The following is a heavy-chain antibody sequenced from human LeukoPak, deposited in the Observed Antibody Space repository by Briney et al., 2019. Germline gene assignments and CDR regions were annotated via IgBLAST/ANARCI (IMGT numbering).Heavy chain of an antibody. CDR3: ARDFVMAV. CDR1: GVSISSYY. Sequence: PSETLSLTCTVSGVSISSYYWSWIRQPAGKGLEWIGCIYTSGSTDYNPSLKSRVTVSVGKSRNQFSLRLSSVTAADTAVYYCARDFVMAVWGKGTTVTVSS. CDR2: IYTSGST. V-gene: IGHV4-4*07. J-gene: IGHJ6*04.